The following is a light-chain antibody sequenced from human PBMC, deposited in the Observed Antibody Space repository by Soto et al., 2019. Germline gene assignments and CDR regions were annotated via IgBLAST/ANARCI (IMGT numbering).Light chain of an antibody. V-gene: IGKV1-16*02. J-gene: IGKJ4*01. Sequence: DIQMTQSPSSLSASVGDTVTITCRASQDIGNFFAWFQQKPGKAPKSLISAASSLQSGVPSKFSVSGSGTYLTLTITSLQPEDVATYYGQQYHSWPATFGGGTKVEI. CDR2: AAS. CDR1: QDIGNF. CDR3: QQYHSWPAT.